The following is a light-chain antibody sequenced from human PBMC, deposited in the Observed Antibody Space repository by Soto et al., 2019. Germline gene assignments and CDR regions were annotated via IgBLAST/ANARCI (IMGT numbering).Light chain of an antibody. J-gene: IGKJ1*01. CDR2: DAS. CDR3: QQYNYWPPWT. Sequence: ILMTQSPATLSVSPGERATLSCRASQSVSNNLAWYQQKPGQAPSLLIYDASTRATGIPARFSGSGSGTEFTLTISGLQSEDFAVYYCQQYNYWPPWTFGQGTKVEIK. V-gene: IGKV3-15*01. CDR1: QSVSNN.